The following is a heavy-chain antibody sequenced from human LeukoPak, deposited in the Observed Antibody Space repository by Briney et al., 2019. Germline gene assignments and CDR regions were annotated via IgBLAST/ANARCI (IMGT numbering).Heavy chain of an antibody. Sequence: SETLSLTCTVSGDSISSDHYYWSWIRQPPGKGLEWIGCIYYGGCTYYNPSLKSRITISLDTSKNQFSLKLRSVTAADTAVYYCARVIPDIVVVVAAIGWFDPWGQGTLVTVSS. CDR1: GDSISSDHYY. J-gene: IGHJ5*02. CDR2: IYYGGCT. V-gene: IGHV4-30-4*01. D-gene: IGHD2-15*01. CDR3: ARVIPDIVVVVAAIGWFDP.